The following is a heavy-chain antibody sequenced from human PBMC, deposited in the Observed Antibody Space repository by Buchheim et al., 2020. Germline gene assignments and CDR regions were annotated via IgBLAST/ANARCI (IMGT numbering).Heavy chain of an antibody. V-gene: IGHV3-48*01. J-gene: IGHJ6*02. CDR3: ARDRREYYYYGMDV. Sequence: EVQLVESGGGLVQPGGSLRLSCAASEFTFSSYTMNWVRQAPGKGLEWVSHINRNSSTIYYADSVKGRFTISRANAKNSLYLQMHSLRAENTAGYYWARDRREYYYYGMDVWGRGTT. CDR2: INRNSSTI. CDR1: EFTFSSYT.